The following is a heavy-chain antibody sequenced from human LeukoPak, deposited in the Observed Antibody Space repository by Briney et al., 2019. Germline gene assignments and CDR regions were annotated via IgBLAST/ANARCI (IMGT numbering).Heavy chain of an antibody. V-gene: IGHV4-39*01. CDR3: ARNITIFGVIPRGAGWFDP. CDR2: IYYSGST. D-gene: IGHD3-3*01. Sequence: SETLSLTCTVSGDSITSSNYYWGWTRQPPGKGLEWIGSIYYSGSTHYNPSLKSRLTISVDTSRNQFSLKLRTVTAADTAVYYCARNITIFGVIPRGAGWFDPWGQGTLVTVSS. J-gene: IGHJ5*02. CDR1: GDSITSSNYY.